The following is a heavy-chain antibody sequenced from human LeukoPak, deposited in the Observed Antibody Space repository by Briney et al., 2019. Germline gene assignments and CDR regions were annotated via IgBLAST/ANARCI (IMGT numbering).Heavy chain of an antibody. CDR3: AIAAPGTGEAFDI. V-gene: IGHV4-39*07. CDR1: GGSISSSGYY. Sequence: KPSETLSLTCTVSGGSISSSGYYWDWIRQPPGKGLEWIGTVYYTGSTYYNPSLKSRVTISEDTSNNQFSLKLSSVTAADTAVYYCAIAAPGTGEAFDIWGQGTMVAVSS. J-gene: IGHJ3*02. D-gene: IGHD6-13*01. CDR2: VYYTGST.